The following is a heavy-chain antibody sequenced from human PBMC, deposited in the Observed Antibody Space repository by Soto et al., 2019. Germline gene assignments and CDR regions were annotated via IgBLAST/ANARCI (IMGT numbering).Heavy chain of an antibody. CDR1: GDSVNSYY. CDR3: ARGRWELLALDY. CDR2: VYYSGST. D-gene: IGHD1-26*01. Sequence: NHSETLSLTFTVTGDSVNSYYWSWMRQPPGKGLEWIGYVYYSGSTNYNPSLKSRVTISVDTSKNQFSLKLSSVTAADTAVYYCARGRWELLALDYWGQGTLVTVSS. V-gene: IGHV4-59*02. J-gene: IGHJ4*02.